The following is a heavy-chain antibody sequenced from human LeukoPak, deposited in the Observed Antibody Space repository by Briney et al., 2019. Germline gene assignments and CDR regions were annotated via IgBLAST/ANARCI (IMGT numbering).Heavy chain of an antibody. J-gene: IGHJ5*02. CDR3: AREARSSGYRNWFDP. CDR1: GFTFSSYW. CDR2: IKQDGSEK. D-gene: IGHD3-22*01. Sequence: GGSLRLSCAASGFTFSSYWMSWVRQAPGKGLEWVANIKQDGSEKYYVDSVKGRFTISRDNAKNTLYLQMNSLRAEDTAVYYCAREARSSGYRNWFDPWGQGTLVTVSS. V-gene: IGHV3-7*01.